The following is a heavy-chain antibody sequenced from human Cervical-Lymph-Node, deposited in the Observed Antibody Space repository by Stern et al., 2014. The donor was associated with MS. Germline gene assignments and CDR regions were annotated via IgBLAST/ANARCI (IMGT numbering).Heavy chain of an antibody. Sequence: QLVESGAEGKKPGASVKVSCKASGYSFTGYFMHWVRQAPGQGLVWRGWINPNNGATDFAQKFQGRVTIIRGKSIRHALLELKSLRSDDTAVYYCATATAVQARFWFDPWGQGTLVIVSS. V-gene: IGHV1-2*02. D-gene: IGHD6-13*01. CDR2: INPNNGAT. CDR3: ATATAVQARFWFDP. J-gene: IGHJ5*02. CDR1: GYSFTGYF.